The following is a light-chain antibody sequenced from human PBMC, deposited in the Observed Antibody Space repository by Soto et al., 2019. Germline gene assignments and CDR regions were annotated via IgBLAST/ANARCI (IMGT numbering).Light chain of an antibody. CDR3: CSYAGSSTSWV. CDR1: SSDAGNYNF. CDR2: EDS. Sequence: QLVLTQPASVSGSPGQSITISCTGTSSDAGNYNFVSWYQQHPGKAPKVIIYEDSTRPSGVSNRISGSKSGNTASLTISGLQAEDEDDYYCCSYAGSSTSWVFGGGTKLTVL. V-gene: IGLV2-23*01. J-gene: IGLJ3*02.